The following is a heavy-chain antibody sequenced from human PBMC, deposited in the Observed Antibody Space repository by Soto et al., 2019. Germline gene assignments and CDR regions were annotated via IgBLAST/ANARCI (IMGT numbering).Heavy chain of an antibody. D-gene: IGHD2-21*02. J-gene: IGHJ6*02. CDR1: GGSFSCYY. Sequence: SETLSLTCSSYGGSFSCYYWSWIRQPPGKGLEWIGEINHSGNTNYNPSLKSRVTISVDTSNNQFSLKLNSVTAADTAVYYCASSGPVVLNGFHCAVMDVWGQGTTV. CDR3: ASSGPVVLNGFHCAVMDV. V-gene: IGHV4-34*01. CDR2: INHSGNT.